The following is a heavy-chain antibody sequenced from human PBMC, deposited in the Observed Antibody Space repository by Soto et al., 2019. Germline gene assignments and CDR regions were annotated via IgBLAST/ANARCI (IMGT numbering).Heavy chain of an antibody. Sequence: QVQLQESGPGLVKPSQTLSLTCTVSGGSISSGGYYWSWIRQHPGKGLEWIGYIYYSGSTYYNPSLKSRVTISVDTSKNQFSLKLSSVTAADTAVYYCARDGYSGYDIYGMDVWGQGTTVTVSS. D-gene: IGHD5-12*01. CDR2: IYYSGST. CDR3: ARDGYSGYDIYGMDV. J-gene: IGHJ6*02. CDR1: GGSISSGGYY. V-gene: IGHV4-31*03.